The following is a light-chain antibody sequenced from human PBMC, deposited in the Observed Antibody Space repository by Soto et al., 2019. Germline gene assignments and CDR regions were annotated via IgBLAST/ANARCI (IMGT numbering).Light chain of an antibody. J-gene: IGLJ1*01. V-gene: IGLV2-14*01. CDR2: DVS. Sequence: QSVLTQPASVSGSPGQSITISCTGTSSDVGGYNYVSWYQQHPGKAPKLMIYDVSNRPSGVSNRFSGSKSGNTASLTISGLQAEDEADYYCSSYTSSSHLVFGTGTKLTVL. CDR1: SSDVGGYNY. CDR3: SSYTSSSHLV.